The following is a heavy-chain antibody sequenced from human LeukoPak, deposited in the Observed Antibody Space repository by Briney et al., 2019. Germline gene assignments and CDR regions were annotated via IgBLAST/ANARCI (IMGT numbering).Heavy chain of an antibody. CDR2: INSDGSST. CDR1: GFTFSSYW. CDR3: AREVLAYLRYFDWLSQPYRYYGMDV. J-gene: IGHJ6*02. Sequence: PGGSLRLSCAASGFTFSSYWMHWVRQAPGKGLVWVSRINSDGSSTSYADSVKGRFTISRDNAKNTLYLQMNSLRAEDTAVYYCAREVLAYLRYFDWLSQPYRYYGMDVWGQGTTVTVSS. D-gene: IGHD3-9*01. V-gene: IGHV3-74*01.